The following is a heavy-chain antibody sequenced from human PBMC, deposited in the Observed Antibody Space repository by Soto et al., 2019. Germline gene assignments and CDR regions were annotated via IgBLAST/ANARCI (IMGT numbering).Heavy chain of an antibody. Sequence: VKVSCKASGGTFSSYAISWVRQAPGQGLEWMGGIIPIFGTANYAQKFQGRVTITADKSTSTAYMELSSLRSEDTAVYYCARTMRSYDFWSGYPPPYYYYGMDVWGQGTTVTVSS. CDR3: ARTMRSYDFWSGYPPPYYYYGMDV. J-gene: IGHJ6*02. D-gene: IGHD3-3*01. CDR1: GGTFSSYA. V-gene: IGHV1-69*13. CDR2: IIPIFGTA.